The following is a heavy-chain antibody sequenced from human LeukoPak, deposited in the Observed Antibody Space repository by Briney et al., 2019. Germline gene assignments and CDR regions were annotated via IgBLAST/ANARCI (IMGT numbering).Heavy chain of an antibody. CDR3: ARGTLGESTFDI. CDR1: GYTYASYG. Sequence: ASVKVSCKASGYTYASYGISWVRQAPGQGLEWMGWIAPYNGNTNYAQKFQGRVTMATDTSTSTAYMELRSLRSDDTAVYYCARGTLGESTFDIWGQGTMVTVSS. D-gene: IGHD3-10*01. CDR2: IAPYNGNT. V-gene: IGHV1-18*01. J-gene: IGHJ3*02.